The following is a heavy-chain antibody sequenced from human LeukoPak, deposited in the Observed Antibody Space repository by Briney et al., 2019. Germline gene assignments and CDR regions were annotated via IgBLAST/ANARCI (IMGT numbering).Heavy chain of an antibody. CDR3: ARDSPGYGGYSY. CDR1: GFTFSRYW. D-gene: IGHD5-12*01. CDR2: IKEDGSAK. Sequence: GGCLRLSCRASGFTFSRYWMTWVRQAPGKGLEWMANIKEDGSAKYYVDSMKGRFTISRDNGKNSLYLQINSLGAEDTAVYYCARDSPGYGGYSYWGQGTLVTVSS. V-gene: IGHV3-7*04. J-gene: IGHJ4*02.